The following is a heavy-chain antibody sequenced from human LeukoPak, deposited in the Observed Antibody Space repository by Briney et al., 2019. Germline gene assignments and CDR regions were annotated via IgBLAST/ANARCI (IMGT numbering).Heavy chain of an antibody. CDR3: ARDRGGVTPRFDY. Sequence: PGGSLRLSCAASGFTFSSYWMSWVRQAPGKGLEWVANIKQDGSEKYYVDSVKGRFTISRDNAKNSLYLQMNSLRAEDTAVYYCARDRGGVTPRFDYWGQRTLVTVSS. CDR1: GFTFSSYW. V-gene: IGHV3-7*01. D-gene: IGHD3-16*01. CDR2: IKQDGSEK. J-gene: IGHJ4*02.